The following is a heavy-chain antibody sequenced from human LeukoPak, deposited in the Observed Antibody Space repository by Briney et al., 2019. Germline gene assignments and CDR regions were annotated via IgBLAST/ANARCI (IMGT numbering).Heavy chain of an antibody. J-gene: IGHJ4*02. V-gene: IGHV4-34*01. CDR2: INHSGST. Sequence: SETLSLTCVVYGGSFSGYYWSWIRQPPGKGLEWIGEINHSGSTNYNPSLKSRVTISVDTSKNQFSLKLSSVTAADTAVYYCARPLKYDSWGQGTLVTVSS. CDR1: GGSFSGYY. D-gene: IGHD3-22*01. CDR3: ARPLKYDS.